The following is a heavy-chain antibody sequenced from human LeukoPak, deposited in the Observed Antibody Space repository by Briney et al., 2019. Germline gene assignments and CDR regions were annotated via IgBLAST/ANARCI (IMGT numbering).Heavy chain of an antibody. CDR1: GDSISGYF. CDR3: ARGRGGDSRTFDY. J-gene: IGHJ4*02. D-gene: IGHD2-21*01. V-gene: IGHV4-59*10. CDR2: IYTTGST. Sequence: PSETLSLTCAVSGDSISGYFWNWIRQPAGKGLEWIGRIYTTGSTKYNPSLQSRITMSVDTSKNLFSLNLNSVTAADTAVYYCARGRGGDSRTFDYWGQGTLVTVSS.